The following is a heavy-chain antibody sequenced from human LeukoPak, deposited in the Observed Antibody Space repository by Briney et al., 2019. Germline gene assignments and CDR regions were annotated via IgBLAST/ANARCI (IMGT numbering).Heavy chain of an antibody. CDR1: AFTFSDYT. CDR2: FSTTGTYI. J-gene: IGHJ4*02. CDR3: ARSLGAGGTCLDS. V-gene: IGHV3-21*01. Sequence: PGGSLRLSCAASAFTFSDYTMNWVRQAPGKGLEWVSSFSTTGTYIYYADSVKGRFTISRDSAKNSLYLQMNSLTAEDTGLYYCARSLGAGGTCLDSWGLGTLVTVSS. D-gene: IGHD6-13*01.